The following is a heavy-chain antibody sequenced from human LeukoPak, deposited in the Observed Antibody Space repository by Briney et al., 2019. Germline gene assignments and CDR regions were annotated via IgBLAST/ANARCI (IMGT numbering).Heavy chain of an antibody. CDR2: ISPNSGET. CDR3: ARDGNFDY. CDR1: GYTFTDYY. Sequence: ASVKVSCKASGYTFTDYYMRWVRQAPGQGLEWMGWISPNSGETSYAQKFQGRVTMTRDTSIRTAYMEVHSLRPDDTAVFYCARDGNFDYWGQGTLVTVSS. D-gene: IGHD1-14*01. V-gene: IGHV1-2*02. J-gene: IGHJ4*02.